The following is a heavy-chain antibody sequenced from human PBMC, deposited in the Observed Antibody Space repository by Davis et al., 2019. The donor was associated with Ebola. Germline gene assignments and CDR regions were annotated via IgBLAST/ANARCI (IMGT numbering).Heavy chain of an antibody. D-gene: IGHD6-19*01. J-gene: IGHJ4*02. CDR2: IYYSGTT. V-gene: IGHV4-59*01. CDR1: GGSFSTYY. Sequence: SETLSLTCPASGGSFSTYYWSWVRQPPGKGLEWVGYIYYSGTTHYNPSLRGRVTISVDTSKKHFSLKLGSVTAADTAVYYCARGSQWLGPDYWGQGTLVTVSS. CDR3: ARGSQWLGPDY.